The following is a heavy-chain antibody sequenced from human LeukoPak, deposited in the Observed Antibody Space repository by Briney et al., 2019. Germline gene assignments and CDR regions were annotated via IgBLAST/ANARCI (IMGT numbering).Heavy chain of an antibody. CDR2: ISSSSNFI. CDR1: GFTFGSSE. D-gene: IGHD4-17*01. CDR3: ARAISDYDASDI. J-gene: IGHJ3*02. V-gene: IGHV3-21*01. Sequence: PGGSLRLSCAASGFTFGSSEMNWVRQAPGKGLEWVSSISSSSNFIYYADSVKGRFTVSRDNAKNSLYLQMNSLRAEDTAVYYCARAISDYDASDIWGQGTMVTVSS.